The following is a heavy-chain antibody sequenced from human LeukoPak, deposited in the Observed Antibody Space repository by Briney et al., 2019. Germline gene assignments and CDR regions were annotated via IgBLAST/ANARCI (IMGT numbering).Heavy chain of an antibody. V-gene: IGHV3-9*01. D-gene: IGHD6-13*01. CDR1: GFTFDDYA. Sequence: GRSLRLSCAASGFTFDDYAMHWVRQAPGKGLEWVSGISWNSGSIGYADSVKGRFTISRDNAKNSLYLQMSSLRAEDAALYYCAKDLSYSSTWDAFDIWGQGTMVTVSS. J-gene: IGHJ3*02. CDR2: ISWNSGSI. CDR3: AKDLSYSSTWDAFDI.